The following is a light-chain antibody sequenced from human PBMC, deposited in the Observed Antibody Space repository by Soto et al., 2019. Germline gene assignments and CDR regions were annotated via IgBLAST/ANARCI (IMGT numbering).Light chain of an antibody. J-gene: IGKJ1*01. CDR2: ATS. V-gene: IGKV1-27*01. Sequence: DIQMTQSPSSLSASVGDRVTITCRASQDISNYLAWYQQKPGKVPKLLIYATSTLQSGVPSRFSGSRSGTDFTLTISSLQPEDVASYSCQNYESASTWLFGQGTKVDIK. CDR1: QDISNY. CDR3: QNYESASTWL.